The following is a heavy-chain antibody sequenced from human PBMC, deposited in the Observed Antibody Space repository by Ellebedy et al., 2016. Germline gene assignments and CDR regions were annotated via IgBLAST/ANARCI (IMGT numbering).Heavy chain of an antibody. D-gene: IGHD3-22*01. CDR3: ARDVSLYSSSPSFDF. V-gene: IGHV4-59*02. J-gene: IGHJ4*02. CDR1: GGSVDTYY. CDR2: VFYGGST. Sequence: SETLSLTXTVSGGSVDTYYWTWIRQPPGKGLEWIGYVFYGGSTKYNRSLRSRVTISLDTAKNQFSLMLTSVAAADTAVYFCARDVSLYSSSPSFDFWGQGMLVTVSS.